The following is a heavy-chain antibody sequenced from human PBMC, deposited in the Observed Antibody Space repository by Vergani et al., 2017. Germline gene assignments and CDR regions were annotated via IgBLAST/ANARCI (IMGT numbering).Heavy chain of an antibody. CDR3: ASLGGWPPPDAFDI. CDR1: GYTFTGYY. Sequence: QVQLVQSGAEVKKPGASVKVSCKASGYTFTGYYMHWVRQAPGQGLEWMGRINPNSGGTNYAQTFQGRVTMTRDTSISTAYMELSRLRSDDTAVYYCASLGGWPPPDAFDIWGQGTMVTVSS. V-gene: IGHV1-2*06. J-gene: IGHJ3*02. D-gene: IGHD1-26*01. CDR2: INPNSGGT.